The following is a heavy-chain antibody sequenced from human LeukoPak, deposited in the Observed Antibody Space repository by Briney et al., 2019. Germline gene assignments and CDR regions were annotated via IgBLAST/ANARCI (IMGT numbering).Heavy chain of an antibody. CDR2: IYYSGST. D-gene: IGHD6-19*01. V-gene: IGHV4-59*01. CDR3: VRDSSGWYRWFDP. CDR1: GGSISSYY. J-gene: IGHJ5*02. Sequence: SETLSLTCTVSGGSISSYYWSWIRQPPGKGLEWIGYIYYSGSTNYNPSLKSRVTISVDTSKNQFSLKLSSVTAADTAVYYCVRDSSGWYRWFDPWGQGTLVTVSS.